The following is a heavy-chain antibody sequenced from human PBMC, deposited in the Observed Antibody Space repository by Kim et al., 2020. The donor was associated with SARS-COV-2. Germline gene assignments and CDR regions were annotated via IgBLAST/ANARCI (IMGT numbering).Heavy chain of an antibody. CDR2: IYYSGST. D-gene: IGHD4-4*01. J-gene: IGHJ4*02. CDR1: GGSISSGGYY. CDR3: ARGATGRYYFDY. V-gene: IGHV4-31*03. Sequence: SETLSLTCTVSGGSISSGGYYWSWIRQHPGKGLEWIGYIYYSGSTYYNPSLKSRVTISVDTSKNQFSLKLSSVTAAATAVYYCARGATGRYYFDYWGQGTLVSVSS.